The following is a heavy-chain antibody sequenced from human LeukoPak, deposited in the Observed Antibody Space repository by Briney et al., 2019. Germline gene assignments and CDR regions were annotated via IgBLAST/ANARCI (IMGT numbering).Heavy chain of an antibody. V-gene: IGHV4-34*01. J-gene: IGHJ4*02. CDR1: GGSFSGYY. Sequence: SETLSLTCAVYGGSFSGYYWSWIRQPPGKGLEWMGEINHSGSTNYNPSLKSRVTISVDTSKNQFSLKLSYVTAADTAVYYCARGGRNIVVVPAYFDYWGQGTLVTVSS. CDR2: INHSGST. CDR3: ARGGRNIVVVPAYFDY. D-gene: IGHD2-2*01.